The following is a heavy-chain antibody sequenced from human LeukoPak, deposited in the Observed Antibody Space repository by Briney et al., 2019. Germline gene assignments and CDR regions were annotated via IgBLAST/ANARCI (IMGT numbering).Heavy chain of an antibody. CDR1: GFTFGSYG. CDR2: IRYDGSNK. CDR3: ARVNRPGRLGYYYFDC. J-gene: IGHJ4*02. D-gene: IGHD1-14*01. Sequence: GGSLRLSCAASGFTFGSYGMHWVRQAPGKGLEWVAFIRYDGSNKYYADSVKGRFTISRDNSKNTLYLQMNSLRAEDTAVYYCARVNRPGRLGYYYFDCWVGGTLVTVSS. V-gene: IGHV3-30*02.